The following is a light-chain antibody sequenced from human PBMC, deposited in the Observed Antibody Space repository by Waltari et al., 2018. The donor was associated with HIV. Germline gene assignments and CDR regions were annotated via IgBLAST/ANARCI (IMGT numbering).Light chain of an antibody. CDR3: QQYAAAPLT. CDR2: GAS. V-gene: IGKV3-20*01. Sequence: EIVLTQSPGTLSLSPGERATLPCTASQSVRSATLAWYQQKPGQAPRLLIYGASSRAPSIPDRFSGSGAVTDFILTISRLEPEDCAVYYCQQYAAAPLTFGGGTKVEIK. J-gene: IGKJ4*01. CDR1: QSVRSAT.